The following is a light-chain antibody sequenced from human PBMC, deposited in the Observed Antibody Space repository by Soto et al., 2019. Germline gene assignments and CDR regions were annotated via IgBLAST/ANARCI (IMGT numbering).Light chain of an antibody. Sequence: EIELTQSPATLSLSPGASATLSCRASQSVSSYLAWYQQKHGQAPRLLIYDASNRATGIPARFSGSGSGTDFTITISSLEPEDCAVYYCQQRSNWPLTFGGGTKVDI. J-gene: IGKJ4*01. CDR3: QQRSNWPLT. CDR1: QSVSSY. V-gene: IGKV3-11*01. CDR2: DAS.